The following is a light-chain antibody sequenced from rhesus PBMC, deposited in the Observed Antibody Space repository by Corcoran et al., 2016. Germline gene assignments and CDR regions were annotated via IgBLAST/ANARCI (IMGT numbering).Light chain of an antibody. CDR1: QGVSNW. CDR2: AAS. J-gene: IGKJ2*01. V-gene: IGKV1-18*01. Sequence: DIQMTQSPSSLSASVGDRVTITCQASQGVSNWLAWYQQKPGKAPKLLIYAASSLQSGIPSRYSGSGSGTEFTLTITTLQPEYFATYCCQQHYNNPYTFGQGTKVDIQ. CDR3: QQHYNNPYT.